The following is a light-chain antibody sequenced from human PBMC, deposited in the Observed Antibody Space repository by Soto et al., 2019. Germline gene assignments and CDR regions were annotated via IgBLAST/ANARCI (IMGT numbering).Light chain of an antibody. CDR1: SSNIGSNT. CDR3: AAWDDSLNGAV. Sequence: QSVLTQPPSASVTPGQRVTISCSGGSSNIGSNTVNWYQQIPGTAPKLLIYSNNQRPSGVPDRFSGSKSGTSASLAISGLQSEYEADYYCAAWDDSLNGAVFGGGTQLTVL. V-gene: IGLV1-44*01. J-gene: IGLJ7*01. CDR2: SNN.